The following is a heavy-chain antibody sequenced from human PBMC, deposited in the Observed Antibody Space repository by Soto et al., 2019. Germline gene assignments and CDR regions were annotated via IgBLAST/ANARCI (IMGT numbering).Heavy chain of an antibody. V-gene: IGHV4-59*08. CDR3: ARPDPAFDI. D-gene: IGHD3-10*01. Sequence: SETLSLSCTVSGGSISSYYWSWIRQPPGKGLEWIGYIYYSGSTNYNPSLKSRVTISVDTSKNQFSLKLSSVTAADTAVYYCARPDPAFDIWGQGTMVTVSS. CDR2: IYYSGST. CDR1: GGSISSYY. J-gene: IGHJ3*02.